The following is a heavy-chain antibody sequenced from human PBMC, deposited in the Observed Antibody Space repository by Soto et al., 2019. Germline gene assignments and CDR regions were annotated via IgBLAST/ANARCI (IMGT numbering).Heavy chain of an antibody. J-gene: IGHJ5*01. CDR2: IRTKVNDFAT. D-gene: IGHD2-2*01. CDR1: GDICSDSG. CDR3: ARPNALPVHDWF. V-gene: IGHV3-73*01. Sequence: GRNPGLCCAAYGDICSDSGLHWVRQAPGNGLEWVGRIRTKVNDFATIYAASVKGRFTISRDDSKNTAYLQMNSLKNEDMAVYYCARPNALPVHDWF.